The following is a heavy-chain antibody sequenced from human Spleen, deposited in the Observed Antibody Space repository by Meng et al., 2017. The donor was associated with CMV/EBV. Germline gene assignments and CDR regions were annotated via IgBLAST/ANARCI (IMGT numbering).Heavy chain of an antibody. D-gene: IGHD2-15*01. CDR3: ATGPWGYCNGGTCYYFEY. J-gene: IGHJ4*02. CDR1: FSSSA. Sequence: FSSSAISWVRQVPGQGLEWMGEIIPVFGIVNYAPKFQGRVSITADKSTVTAYMDLSSLTSEDTAVYYCATGPWGYCNGGTCYYFEYWGQGSLVTVSS. CDR2: IIPVFGIV. V-gene: IGHV1-69*17.